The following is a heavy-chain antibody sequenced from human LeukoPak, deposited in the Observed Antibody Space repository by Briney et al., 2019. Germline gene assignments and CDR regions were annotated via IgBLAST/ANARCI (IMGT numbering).Heavy chain of an antibody. CDR2: INSDGSST. V-gene: IGHV3-74*01. D-gene: IGHD3-3*01. Sequence: GGSLRLSCAASGFTFSSHWMHWVRQAPGKGLVWVSRINSDGSSTSYADSVKGRFTISRDNAKNTLYLQMNSLRAEDTAVYYCARSQVTIFGVVIPQGFDPWGQGTLVTVSS. CDR3: ARSQVTIFGVVIPQGFDP. J-gene: IGHJ5*02. CDR1: GFTFSSHW.